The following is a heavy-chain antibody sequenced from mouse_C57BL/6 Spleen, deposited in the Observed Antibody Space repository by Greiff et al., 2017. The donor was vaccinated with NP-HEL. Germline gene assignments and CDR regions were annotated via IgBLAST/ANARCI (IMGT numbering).Heavy chain of an antibody. CDR3: ARADGSSSLDY. J-gene: IGHJ2*01. CDR2: IYPRSGNT. Sequence: QVQLQQSGAELARPGASVKLSCKASGYTFTSYGISWVKQRTGQGLEWIGEIYPRSGNTYYNEKFKGKATLTADESSSTAYMELRSLTSEDSAVYFCARADGSSSLDYWGQGTTLTVSS. D-gene: IGHD1-1*01. CDR1: GYTFTSYG. V-gene: IGHV1-81*01.